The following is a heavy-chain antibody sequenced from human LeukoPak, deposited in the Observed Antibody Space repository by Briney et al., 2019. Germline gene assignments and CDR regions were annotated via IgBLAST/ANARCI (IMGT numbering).Heavy chain of an antibody. V-gene: IGHV3-23*01. D-gene: IGHD2-2*02. CDR2: LSSSGGST. J-gene: IGHJ4*02. CDR3: ARVSRRYCSSTSCYTLQY. Sequence: PGGSLRLSCAASGFTFNRYAMSWVRQAPGKGLEWVSGLSSSGGSTYYADPVKGRFTISRDNSKNTLYLQMNSLRAEDTAVYYCARVSRRYCSSTSCYTLQYWGQGTLVTVSS. CDR1: GFTFNRYA.